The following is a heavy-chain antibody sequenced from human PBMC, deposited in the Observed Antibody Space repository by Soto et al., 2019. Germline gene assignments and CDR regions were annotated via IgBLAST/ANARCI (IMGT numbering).Heavy chain of an antibody. CDR3: ARGNIVLVPAAMPLYYYYGMDV. Sequence: QVQLVQSGAEVKKPGASVKVSCKASGYTFTSYDINWVRQATGQGLECMGWMNPNSGNTGYAQKFQGRVTMTRNTSISTAYMELSSLRSEDTAVYYCARGNIVLVPAAMPLYYYYGMDVWGLGTTVTVSS. D-gene: IGHD2-2*01. CDR1: GYTFTSYD. V-gene: IGHV1-8*01. CDR2: MNPNSGNT. J-gene: IGHJ6*02.